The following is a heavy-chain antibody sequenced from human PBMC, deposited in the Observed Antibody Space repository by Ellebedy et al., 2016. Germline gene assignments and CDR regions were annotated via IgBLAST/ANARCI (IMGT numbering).Heavy chain of an antibody. D-gene: IGHD3-10*01. J-gene: IGHJ4*02. V-gene: IGHV1-69*13. CDR1: GGTFSSYA. CDR2: IIPIFGTA. CDR3: ASPSMVRGVIITSLYY. Sequence: ASVKVSCKASGGTFSSYAISWVRQAPGQGLEWMGGIIPIFGTANYAQKFQGRVTITADESTSTAYMELSSLRSEDTAVYYCASPSMVRGVIITSLYYWGQGTLVTVSS.